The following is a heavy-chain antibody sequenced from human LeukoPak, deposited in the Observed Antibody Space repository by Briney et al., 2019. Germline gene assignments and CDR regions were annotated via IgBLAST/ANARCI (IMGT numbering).Heavy chain of an antibody. CDR1: GGSFSGYY. CDR2: INHSGST. CDR3: ARGRGYCSGGSCSTFIDY. J-gene: IGHJ4*02. V-gene: IGHV4-34*01. D-gene: IGHD2-15*01. Sequence: SETLSLTCAVYGGSFSGYYWSWIRRPPGKGLEWIGEINHSGSTNYNPSLKSRVTISVDTSKNQFSLKLSSVTAADTAVYYCARGRGYCSGGSCSTFIDYWGQGTLVTVSS.